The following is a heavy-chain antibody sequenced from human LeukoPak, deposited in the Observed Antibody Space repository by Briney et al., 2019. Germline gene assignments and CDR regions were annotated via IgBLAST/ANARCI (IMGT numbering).Heavy chain of an antibody. V-gene: IGHV5-51*01. Sequence: GESLKISCKGSGYSFSSYWVGWVRQMPGKGLEWMGIIYPGDSDTRYSPSFQGQVTISADKSITTAYLQWSSLKASDTAMYYCARSPNFGVASQALYMDVWGKGTTVTVSS. CDR2: IYPGDSDT. D-gene: IGHD3-3*01. CDR3: ARSPNFGVASQALYMDV. CDR1: GYSFSSYW. J-gene: IGHJ6*03.